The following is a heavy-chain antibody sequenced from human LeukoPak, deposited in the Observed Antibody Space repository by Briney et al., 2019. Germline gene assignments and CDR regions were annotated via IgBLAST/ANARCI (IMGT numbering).Heavy chain of an antibody. CDR2: TNQDGSEK. V-gene: IGHV3-7*05. D-gene: IGHD2-2*01. Sequence: GGSLRLSCAASGFTLSRSWMSWVRQAPGKGLEWVANTNQDGSEKNYVDSVKGRFTISRDNAKNSLYLQMNSLRAEDTAVYYCARAYQTDYWGQGTLVTVSS. J-gene: IGHJ4*02. CDR1: GFTLSRSW. CDR3: ARAYQTDY.